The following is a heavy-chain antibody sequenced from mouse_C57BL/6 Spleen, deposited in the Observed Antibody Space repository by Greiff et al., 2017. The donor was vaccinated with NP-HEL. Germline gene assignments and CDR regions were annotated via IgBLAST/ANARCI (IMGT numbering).Heavy chain of an antibody. Sequence: QVQLKQSGAELVRPGTSVKVSCKASGYAFTNYLIEWVKQRPGQGLEWIGVINPGSGGTNYNEKFKGKATLTADKSSSTAYMQLSSLTSEDSAVYFCARGHDGYYAYAMDYWGQGTSVTVSS. J-gene: IGHJ4*01. D-gene: IGHD2-3*01. CDR3: ARGHDGYYAYAMDY. CDR1: GYAFTNYL. CDR2: INPGSGGT. V-gene: IGHV1-54*01.